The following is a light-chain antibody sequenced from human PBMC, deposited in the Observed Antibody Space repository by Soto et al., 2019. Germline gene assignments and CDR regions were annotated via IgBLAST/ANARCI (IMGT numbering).Light chain of an antibody. CDR3: QQRYKWPPIT. Sequence: EIVLTQSPANLSLSPGETATLSCRTSENIIRYLAWFQQKPGQAPRLLIYDASNRASGVPDRFSGSGSGTDFTLTISSLEPEDFAVYYCQQRYKWPPITFGQGTRLEIK. J-gene: IGKJ5*01. V-gene: IGKV3-11*01. CDR1: ENIIRY. CDR2: DAS.